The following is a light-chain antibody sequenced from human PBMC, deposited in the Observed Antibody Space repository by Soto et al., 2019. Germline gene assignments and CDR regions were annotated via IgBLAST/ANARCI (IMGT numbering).Light chain of an antibody. J-gene: IGLJ3*02. CDR2: DTS. CDR1: TGAVTSGHY. V-gene: IGLV7-46*01. Sequence: QAVVTQEPSLTVSPGGTVTLTCDSNTGAVTSGHYPYWFQQKPGQAPRTLIYDTSIKHAWTPARFSGSLLGGKAALTLSGAQPEDEAEYYCLTLYTDARVFGRGTKLTVL. CDR3: LTLYTDARV.